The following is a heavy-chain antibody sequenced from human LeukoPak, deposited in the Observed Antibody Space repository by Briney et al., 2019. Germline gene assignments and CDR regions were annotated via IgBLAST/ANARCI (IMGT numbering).Heavy chain of an antibody. D-gene: IGHD3-10*01. CDR1: GGSFSGYY. V-gene: IGHV4-34*01. CDR2: INHSGST. J-gene: IGHJ4*02. Sequence: KPSETLSLTCAVYGGSFSGYYWSWIRQPPGKGLEWIGEINHSGSTNYNPSLKSRVTISVDTSKNQFSLKLSSVTAADTAVYYCARGPIYTMVRGAHYWGQGTLVTVSS. CDR3: ARGPIYTMVRGAHY.